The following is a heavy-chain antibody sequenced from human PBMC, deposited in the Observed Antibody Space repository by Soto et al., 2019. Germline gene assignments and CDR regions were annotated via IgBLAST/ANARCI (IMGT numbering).Heavy chain of an antibody. V-gene: IGHV1-69*06. CDR2: IIPIFGTA. J-gene: IGHJ6*02. CDR1: GGTFSSYA. D-gene: IGHD3-3*01. Sequence: GASVKVSCKASGGTFSSYAISWVRQAPGQGLEWMGGIIPIFGTANYAQKFQGRVTITADKSTSTAYMELSSLRSEDTAVYYCARDLYYDFWSGYSVARNYYYGMDVWGQGTTVTVSS. CDR3: ARDLYYDFWSGYSVARNYYYGMDV.